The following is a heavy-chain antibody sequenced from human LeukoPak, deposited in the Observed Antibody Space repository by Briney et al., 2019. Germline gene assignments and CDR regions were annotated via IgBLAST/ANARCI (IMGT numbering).Heavy chain of an antibody. Sequence: SETLSLTCAVYGGSFSGYYWSWIRQPPGKGLEWIGEINHSGSTNYNPSLKSRVTISVDTSKNQFSLKLSSVTAADTAVYYCARHAGRSVLMVYATRGGFFDYWGQGTLVTVSS. CDR1: GGSFSGYY. V-gene: IGHV4-34*01. J-gene: IGHJ4*02. CDR2: INHSGST. D-gene: IGHD2-8*01. CDR3: ARHAGRSVLMVYATRGGFFDY.